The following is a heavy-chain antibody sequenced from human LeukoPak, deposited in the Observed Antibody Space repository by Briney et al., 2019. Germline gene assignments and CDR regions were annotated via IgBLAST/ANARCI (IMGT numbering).Heavy chain of an antibody. V-gene: IGHV4-59*12. Sequence: SETLSLTCSVSGGSISSYYWSWIRQPPGKGLEWIGYLYYSGSTNYNPSLKSRVTMSVDTSKNQFSLKLSSVTAADTAVYYCARVGDVGHLPHPLDYWGQGTLVTVSS. J-gene: IGHJ4*02. CDR3: ARVGDVGHLPHPLDY. CDR2: LYYSGST. D-gene: IGHD5-24*01. CDR1: GGSISSYY.